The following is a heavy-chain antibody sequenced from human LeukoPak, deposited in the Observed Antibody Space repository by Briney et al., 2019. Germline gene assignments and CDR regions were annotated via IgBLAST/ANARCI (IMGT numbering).Heavy chain of an antibody. CDR2: IYYSGST. Sequence: SETLSLTCTVSGGSISSGGYYWSWIRQPPGKGLEWIGYIYYSGSTNYNPSLKSRVTISVDTSKNQFSLKLSSVTAADTAVYYCARQEYSYGFFDYWGQGTLVTVSS. V-gene: IGHV4-61*08. J-gene: IGHJ4*02. CDR3: ARQEYSYGFFDY. D-gene: IGHD5-18*01. CDR1: GGSISSGGYY.